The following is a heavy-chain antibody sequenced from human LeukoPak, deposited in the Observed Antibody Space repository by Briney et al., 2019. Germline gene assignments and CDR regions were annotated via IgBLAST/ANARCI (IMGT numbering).Heavy chain of an antibody. D-gene: IGHD5-18*01. CDR1: GYSFTSYW. V-gene: IGHV5-51*01. CDR3: ARRSTAMVYFDY. CDR2: IYPGDSDT. J-gene: IGHJ4*02. Sequence: GDSLKISCKGSGYSFTSYWIGWVRQMPGKGLYLMGIIYPGDSDTRYSPSFQGQVTISADKSITTAYLQWSSLKASDTAMYYCARRSTAMVYFDYWGQVTLVTVSS.